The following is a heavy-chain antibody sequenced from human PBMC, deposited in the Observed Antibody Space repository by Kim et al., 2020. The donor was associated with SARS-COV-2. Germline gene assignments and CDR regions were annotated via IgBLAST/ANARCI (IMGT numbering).Heavy chain of an antibody. V-gene: IGHV3-23*01. CDR1: GFTFEYYA. J-gene: IGHJ1*01. CDR2: IFSHHTVTT. CDR3: GKDHH. Sequence: GGSLRLSCVASGFTFEYYAMGWVRQAPGKGLEWVATIFSHHTVTTYYGDFVMRRFISTSDANNYLDFLQKIRLTADDAVIYYFGKDHHWG.